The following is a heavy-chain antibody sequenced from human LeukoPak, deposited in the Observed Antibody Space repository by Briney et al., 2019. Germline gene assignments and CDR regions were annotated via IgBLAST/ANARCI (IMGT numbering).Heavy chain of an antibody. Sequence: GRSLRLSCAASGFTFGSYAMSWVRQAPGKGLEWVSAISGSGGSTYYADSVKGRFTISRDTSKNTVNLQMNSLRAEDTAVYYCAKEDGSGSESYYYYGMDVWGQGTTVTVSS. CDR1: GFTFGSYA. V-gene: IGHV3-23*01. CDR2: ISGSGGST. J-gene: IGHJ6*02. CDR3: AKEDGSGSESYYYYGMDV. D-gene: IGHD3-10*01.